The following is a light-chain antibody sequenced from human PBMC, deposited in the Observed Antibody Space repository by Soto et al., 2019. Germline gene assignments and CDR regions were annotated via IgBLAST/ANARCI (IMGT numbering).Light chain of an antibody. V-gene: IGKV3-11*01. CDR1: QSVSSSF. CDR2: DAS. CDR3: QQRSKWPPEVT. Sequence: EIVLTQSPATLSLSPGERATLSCIASQSVSSSFLNWYQQKPGQAPRLLIYDASNRATGISARFSGSGSGTDFTLTISSLEPEDFAVYYCQQRSKWPPEVTFGQGTRLEIK. J-gene: IGKJ5*01.